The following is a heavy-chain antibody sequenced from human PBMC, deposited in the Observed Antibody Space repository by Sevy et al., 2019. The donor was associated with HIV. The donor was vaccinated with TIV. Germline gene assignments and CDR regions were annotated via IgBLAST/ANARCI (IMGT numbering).Heavy chain of an antibody. J-gene: IGHJ5*02. CDR1: GGSVSNHY. D-gene: IGHD2-8*01. Sequence: SETLSLKCSVSGGSVSNHYWTWIRQSPGKGLEWLGYAHYSGRPEYNPSPKSRLTISLDMSKNQVSLQLDYVTAADTAIYYGATFGTNFDPRFDPWGQGTLVTVSS. CDR2: AHYSGRP. V-gene: IGHV4-59*02. CDR3: ATFGTNFDPRFDP.